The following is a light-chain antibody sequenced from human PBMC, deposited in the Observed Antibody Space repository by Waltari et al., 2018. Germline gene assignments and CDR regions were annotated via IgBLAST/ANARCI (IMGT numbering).Light chain of an antibody. CDR1: QDIGIY. Sequence: DIQMTQSPLSLSASVGDRVTITCRANQDIGIYLAWFQQRPGKAPQSLIYSASGLHGGVPSRFSGSESGSDFTLTITSLQPEDFATYYCQQYYRYPWTFGQGTKVEIK. CDR3: QQYYRYPWT. V-gene: IGKV1-16*01. CDR2: SAS. J-gene: IGKJ1*01.